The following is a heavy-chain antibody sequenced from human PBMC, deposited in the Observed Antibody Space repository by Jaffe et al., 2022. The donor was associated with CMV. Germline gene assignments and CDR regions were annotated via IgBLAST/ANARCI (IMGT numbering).Heavy chain of an antibody. J-gene: IGHJ6*02. CDR3: ARDNPDGEADYYYGMDV. Sequence: QVQLVQSGAEVKKPGASVKVSCKASGYTFTSYGISWVRQAPGQGLEWMGWISAYNGNTNYAQKLQGRVTMTTDTSTSTAYMELRSLRSDDTAVYYCARDNPDGEADYYYGMDVWGQGTTVTVSS. V-gene: IGHV1-18*01. CDR2: ISAYNGNT. CDR1: GYTFTSYG.